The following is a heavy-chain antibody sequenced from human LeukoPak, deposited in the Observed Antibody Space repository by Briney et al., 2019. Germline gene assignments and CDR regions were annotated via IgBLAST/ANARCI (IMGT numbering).Heavy chain of an antibody. V-gene: IGHV3-66*01. CDR1: GIIVSSNY. J-gene: IGHJ4*02. CDR2: IYSGGST. D-gene: IGHD1-26*01. Sequence: GGSLRLSCAASGIIVSSNYMSWVRQAPGKGLEWVSVIYSGGSTYYADSVKGRFTISRDNSKNTLYLQMNSLRAEDTAVYYCARVRSGSYYVDYWGQGTLVTVAS. CDR3: ARVRSGSYYVDY.